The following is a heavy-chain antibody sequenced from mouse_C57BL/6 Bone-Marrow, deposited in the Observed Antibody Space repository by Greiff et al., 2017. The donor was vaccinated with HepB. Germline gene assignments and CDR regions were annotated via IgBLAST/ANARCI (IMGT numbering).Heavy chain of an antibody. CDR2: INPYNGGT. CDR1: GYTFTDYY. D-gene: IGHD2-3*01. Sequence: EVKLMESGPVLVKPGASVKMSCKASGYTFTDYYMNWVKQSHGKSLEWIGVINPYNGGTSYNQKFKGKATLTVDKSSSTAYMELNSLTSEDSAVYYCARKGDDGYPDYWGQGTSVTVSS. CDR3: ARKGDDGYPDY. V-gene: IGHV1-19*01. J-gene: IGHJ4*01.